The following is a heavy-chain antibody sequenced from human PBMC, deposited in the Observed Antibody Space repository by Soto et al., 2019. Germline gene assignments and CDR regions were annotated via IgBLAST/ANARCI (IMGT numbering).Heavy chain of an antibody. Sequence: GGSLRLSCAASGFTFSSYEMNWVRQAPGKGLEWVSYISSSGSTIYYADSVKGRFTISRDNAKNSLYLQMNSLRAEDTAVYYCARGSTVVPNDYWGQGTLVTVSS. CDR1: GFTFSSYE. V-gene: IGHV3-48*03. CDR3: ARGSTVVPNDY. D-gene: IGHD4-17*01. CDR2: ISSSGSTI. J-gene: IGHJ4*02.